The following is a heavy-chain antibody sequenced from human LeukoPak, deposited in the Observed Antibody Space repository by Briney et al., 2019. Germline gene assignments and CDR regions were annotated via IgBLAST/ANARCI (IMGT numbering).Heavy chain of an antibody. V-gene: IGHV4-4*09. CDR2: IYTSGST. D-gene: IGHD6-19*01. Sequence: SETLSLTCTVSGVSISSYYWSWIRQPPGKGLEWLGYIYTSGSTNYNPSLKSRVTISVDTSKNQISLKLSSVTAADTAVYYCARHHVYSSGWSSSFDYWGQGTLVTVSS. CDR3: ARHHVYSSGWSSSFDY. J-gene: IGHJ4*02. CDR1: GVSISSYY.